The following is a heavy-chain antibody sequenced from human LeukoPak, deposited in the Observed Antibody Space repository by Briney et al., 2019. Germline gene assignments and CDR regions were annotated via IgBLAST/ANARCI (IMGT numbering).Heavy chain of an antibody. J-gene: IGHJ6*02. CDR1: GYSFTSYW. CDR2: IYPGDSDT. D-gene: IGHD2-15*01. V-gene: IGHV5-51*01. Sequence: GESLKISCKGSGYSFTSYWIGWVRQMPGKGLEWMGIIYPGDSDTRYSPSFQGQVTISADKSISTAYLQWSSLKASDTAMYYCARHYRYCSGGSCYPCYGMDVWGQGTTVTVSS. CDR3: ARHYRYCSGGSCYPCYGMDV.